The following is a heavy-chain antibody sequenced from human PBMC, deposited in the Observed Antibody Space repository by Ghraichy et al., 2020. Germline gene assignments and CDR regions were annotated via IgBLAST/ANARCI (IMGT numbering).Heavy chain of an antibody. V-gene: IGHV3-7*04. Sequence: GGSLRLSCAASGFTFSTYWMNWVRQAPGKGLEWVANINQDGSEKYYVDSVKGRFTISRDNAKNSLYLQMNSLRAEDTAVYYCARFLGFYDILTGPDYWGQGTLVTVSS. CDR3: ARFLGFYDILTGPDY. CDR1: GFTFSTYW. J-gene: IGHJ4*02. D-gene: IGHD3-9*01. CDR2: INQDGSEK.